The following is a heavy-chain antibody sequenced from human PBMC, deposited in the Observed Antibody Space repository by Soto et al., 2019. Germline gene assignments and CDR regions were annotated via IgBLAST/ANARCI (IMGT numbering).Heavy chain of an antibody. V-gene: IGHV3-7*03. CDR2: IKYDGSEQ. Sequence: EVQLVESGGGLVQPGGSLRLSCAASGFTFTSYYMTWVRQAPGKGLEWVASIKYDGSEQYYVDSVKGRFTISRDNAKNSLYLQMNSLRAEDTALYYCSRENWFQDYWGQGTLVTVSS. CDR3: SRENWFQDY. D-gene: IGHD3-9*01. J-gene: IGHJ4*02. CDR1: GFTFTSYY.